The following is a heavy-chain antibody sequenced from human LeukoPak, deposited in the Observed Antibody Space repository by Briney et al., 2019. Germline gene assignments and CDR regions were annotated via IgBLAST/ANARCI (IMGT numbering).Heavy chain of an antibody. Sequence: GESLKISCETSGYSFTTYWIGWVRQRPGTGLEWVGAIYPDDSDTRYSPSFQGQVTISADKSISTAYLQWSSLKASDTAMYYCARSHSRNWFDPWGQGTLVTVSS. CDR3: ARSHSRNWFDP. V-gene: IGHV5-51*01. J-gene: IGHJ5*02. D-gene: IGHD4-11*01. CDR2: IYPDDSDT. CDR1: GYSFTTYW.